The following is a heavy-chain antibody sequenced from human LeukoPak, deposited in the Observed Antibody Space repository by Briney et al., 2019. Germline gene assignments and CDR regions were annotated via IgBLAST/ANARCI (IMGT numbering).Heavy chain of an antibody. CDR2: ISSSSSTI. V-gene: IGHV3-48*01. D-gene: IGHD6-19*01. CDR3: AISVADRTRGAFDI. Sequence: GGSLRLSCAASGFTFSSYSMNWVRQAPGKGLEWVSYISSSSSTIYYADSVKGRFTISRDNAKNSLYLQMNSLRAEDTAVYYCAISVADRTRGAFDIWGQGTMVTVSS. CDR1: GFTFSSYS. J-gene: IGHJ3*02.